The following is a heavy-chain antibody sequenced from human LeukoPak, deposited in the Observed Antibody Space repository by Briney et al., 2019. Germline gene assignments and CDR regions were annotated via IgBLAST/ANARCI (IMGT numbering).Heavy chain of an antibody. D-gene: IGHD3-16*02. CDR2: INPSGGST. J-gene: IGHJ4*02. CDR3: AREPARYDYVWGSYLYYFDY. V-gene: IGHV1-46*01. CDR1: GYTFTGYY. Sequence: GASVKVSCKASGYTFTGYYMHWVRQAPGQGLEWMGIINPSGGSTSYAQKFQGRVTMTRDTSTSTVYMELSSLRSEDTAVYYCAREPARYDYVWGSYLYYFDYWGQGTLVTVSS.